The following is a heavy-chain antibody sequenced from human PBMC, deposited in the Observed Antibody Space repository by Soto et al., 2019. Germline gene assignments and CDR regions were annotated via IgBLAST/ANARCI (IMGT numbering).Heavy chain of an antibody. D-gene: IGHD3-3*01. CDR3: AKTIDYYYGMDV. CDR2: ISYDGSNK. J-gene: IGHJ6*02. V-gene: IGHV3-30*18. CDR1: GFTFSSYG. Sequence: PGGALRLSCAASGFTFSSYGMHWVRQAPGKGLEWVAVISYDGSNKYYADSVKGRFTISRDNSKNTLYLQMNSLRAEDTAVYYCAKTIDYYYGMDVWGQGTTVTVSS.